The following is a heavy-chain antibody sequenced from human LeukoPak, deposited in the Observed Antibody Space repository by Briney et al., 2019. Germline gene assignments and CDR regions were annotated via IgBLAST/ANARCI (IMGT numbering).Heavy chain of an antibody. V-gene: IGHV3-11*01. CDR1: GFTFSDYY. D-gene: IGHD3-22*01. CDR3: ARASNYYDSSGAPVGY. Sequence: PGGSLRLSCAASGFTFSDYYMSWIRQAPGKGLEWVSYISSSGSTIYYADSVKGRFTISRDNAKNSLYLQMNGLRAEDTAVYYCARASNYYDSSGAPVGYWGQGTLVTVSS. CDR2: ISSSGSTI. J-gene: IGHJ4*02.